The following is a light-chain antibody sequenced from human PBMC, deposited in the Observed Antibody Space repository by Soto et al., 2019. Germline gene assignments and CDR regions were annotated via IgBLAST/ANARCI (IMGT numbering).Light chain of an antibody. CDR3: AAWDDSLNGPV. Sequence: QSVLTQPPSVSGAPRQRVTISCSGSNSNIGNNAVNWYQQLPGKAPKLLIYYDDLLPSGVSDRFSGSKSGTSASLAISGLQSEDEAGYYCAAWDDSLNGPVFGGGTQLT. V-gene: IGLV1-36*01. CDR1: NSNIGNNA. CDR2: YDD. J-gene: IGLJ2*01.